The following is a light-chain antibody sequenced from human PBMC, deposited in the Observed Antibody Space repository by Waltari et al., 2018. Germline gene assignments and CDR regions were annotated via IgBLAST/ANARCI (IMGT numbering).Light chain of an antibody. CDR3: QQSHTPPVFT. Sequence: DVQMTQSPASLSASVGDSVTISCRADQNRRNKLNGYQQKPGKSPKILISAASTLQSGVPLRFSGSGSGTDFTLAISSLQPEDFATYFCQQSHTPPVFTFGQGTKLDMK. J-gene: IGKJ2*01. CDR2: AAS. V-gene: IGKV1-39*01. CDR1: QNRRNK.